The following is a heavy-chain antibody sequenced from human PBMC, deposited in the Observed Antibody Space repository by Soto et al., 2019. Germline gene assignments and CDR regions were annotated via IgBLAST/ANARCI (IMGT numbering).Heavy chain of an antibody. J-gene: IGHJ4*02. CDR2: ISASAGTT. Sequence: GGALRLSCAASGFTFDSYAMSWVRQAPGKGLEWVSYISASAGTTYYADSVKGRFTISRDNSKNTLYLQMSSLRAEDTALYYCTKSRGAAADTMYFDNSGRVPMGTFSS. CDR3: TKSRGAAADTMYFDN. V-gene: IGHV3-23*01. D-gene: IGHD6-13*01. CDR1: GFTFDSYA.